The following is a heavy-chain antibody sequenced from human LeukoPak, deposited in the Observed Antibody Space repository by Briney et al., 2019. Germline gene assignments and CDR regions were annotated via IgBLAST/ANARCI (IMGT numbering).Heavy chain of an antibody. V-gene: IGHV3-53*04. D-gene: IGHD2-2*01. J-gene: IGHJ5*02. CDR3: ARVWVVPAADWFDP. CDR1: GFTVSSNY. Sequence: GGSLRLSCAASGFTVSSNYMSWVRQAPGKGLEWVSVIYSGGSTYYADSVKGRFTISRHNSKDTLYLQMNSLRAEDTAVYYCARVWVVPAADWFDPWGQRTLVTVSS. CDR2: IYSGGST.